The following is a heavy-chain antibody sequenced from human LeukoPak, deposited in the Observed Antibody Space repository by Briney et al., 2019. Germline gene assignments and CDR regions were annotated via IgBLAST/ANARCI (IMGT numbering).Heavy chain of an antibody. J-gene: IGHJ4*02. CDR3: ARGDHYYDSSGYFV. Sequence: EASVKVSCKASGYTFTSYAMHWVRQAPGQRLEWMGWINAGNGNTKYSQKFQGRVTITRDTSASTAYMELSSLRSEDAAVYYCARGDHYYDSSGYFVWGQGTLVTVSS. V-gene: IGHV1-3*01. D-gene: IGHD3-22*01. CDR1: GYTFTSYA. CDR2: INAGNGNT.